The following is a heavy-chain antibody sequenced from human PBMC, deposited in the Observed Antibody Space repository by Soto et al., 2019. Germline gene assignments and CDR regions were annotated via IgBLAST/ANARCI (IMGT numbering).Heavy chain of an antibody. CDR3: ARAHYYDVLTGPTNWFDP. CDR1: GGSITSSSFY. D-gene: IGHD3-9*01. CDR2: IYHRGRT. V-gene: IGHV4-39*02. J-gene: IGHJ5*02. Sequence: QLQLQQSGPGLVRPSEALSLTCTVSGGSITSSSFYWAWIRQTPWKVLEWIGSIYHRGRTYYNPSLQSRITISMDTSKSQFSLSLGSVTAADTAVYYCARAHYYDVLTGPTNWFDPWGQGTQVTVSS.